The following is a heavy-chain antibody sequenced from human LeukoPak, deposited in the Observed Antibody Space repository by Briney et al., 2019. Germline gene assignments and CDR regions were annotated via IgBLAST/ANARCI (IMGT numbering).Heavy chain of an antibody. CDR2: ISSSSSYI. D-gene: IGHD5-18*01. Sequence: GGSLRLSCAASGFTFSSYSMNWVRQAPGKGLEWVSSISSSSSYIYYADSVKGRFTISRDNAKNSLYLQMNSLRAEDTAVYYCARDRERHTALDYWGQGTLVTVSS. V-gene: IGHV3-21*01. CDR1: GFTFSSYS. CDR3: ARDRERHTALDY. J-gene: IGHJ4*02.